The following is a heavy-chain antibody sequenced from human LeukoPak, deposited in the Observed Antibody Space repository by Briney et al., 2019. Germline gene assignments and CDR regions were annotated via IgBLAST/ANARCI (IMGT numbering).Heavy chain of an antibody. D-gene: IGHD2/OR15-2a*01. CDR2: ISSSSTI. CDR3: ARAARADCTSPTCHSWLAP. Sequence: PGGSLRLSCAASGFTFSSYSMNWVRQAPGKGLEWVSYISSSSTIYYADSVKGRFTISRDNAKNTLYLQMNSLRAEDTAVYYCARAARADCTSPTCHSWLAPWGQGTQVTVSS. CDR1: GFTFSSYS. V-gene: IGHV3-48*04. J-gene: IGHJ5*02.